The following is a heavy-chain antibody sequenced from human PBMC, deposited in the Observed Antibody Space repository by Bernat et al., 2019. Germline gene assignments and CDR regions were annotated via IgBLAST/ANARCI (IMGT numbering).Heavy chain of an antibody. CDR1: GFTFSSYW. D-gene: IGHD4-23*01. Sequence: EVQLVESGGGLVQPGGSLRLSCAASGFTFSSYWMHWVRQAPGKGLVWVSRINSDGSSTSYADSVEGRFTLSRDNAKNTLYLQMNSLRAEDTAVYYCAREGGVKLPTYYYYMDVWGKGTTVTVSS. V-gene: IGHV3-74*01. CDR3: AREGGVKLPTYYYYMDV. J-gene: IGHJ6*03. CDR2: INSDGSST.